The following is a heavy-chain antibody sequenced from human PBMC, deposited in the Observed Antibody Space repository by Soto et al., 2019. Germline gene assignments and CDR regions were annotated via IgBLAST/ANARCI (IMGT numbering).Heavy chain of an antibody. Sequence: SETLSLTCTVFGGSISSSSCYRGWIRQPPGKGLEWIGSIYYSGSTYYNPSLKSRVTISVDTSKNQFSLKLSSVTAADTAVYYCARHNAAMIVVVLEYWGQGTLVTVSS. CDR3: ARHNAAMIVVVLEY. CDR2: IYYSGST. V-gene: IGHV4-39*01. CDR1: GGSISSSSCY. D-gene: IGHD3-22*01. J-gene: IGHJ4*02.